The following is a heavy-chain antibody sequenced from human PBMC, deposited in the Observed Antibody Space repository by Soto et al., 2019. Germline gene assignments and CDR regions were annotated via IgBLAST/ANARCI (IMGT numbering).Heavy chain of an antibody. CDR1: GYTFTSFG. J-gene: IGHJ3*02. V-gene: IGHV1-18*01. CDR3: ARDHRGGTDAFDI. D-gene: IGHD2-15*01. CDR2: ISAYNGNT. Sequence: QVQLVQSGAEVKKPGASVKVSCKASGYTFTSFGISWVRQAPGQGLEWMGWISAYNGNTNYAENLQGRVTMTTDTSTSTDYMELMSLRSDDTAVYYCARDHRGGTDAFDIWGQGTMVTVSS.